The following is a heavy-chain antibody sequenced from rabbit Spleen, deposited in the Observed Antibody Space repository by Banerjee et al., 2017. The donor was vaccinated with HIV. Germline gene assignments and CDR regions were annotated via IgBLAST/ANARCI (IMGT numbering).Heavy chain of an antibody. D-gene: IGHD1-1*01. V-gene: IGHV1S40*01. CDR2: SAVGSGGFT. J-gene: IGHJ2*01. CDR1: GFSFSSNYY. CDR3: ARNYVNAFDP. Sequence: QSLEESGGDLVKPGASLTLTCTASGFSFSSNYYMCWVRQPPGKGLEWIACSAVGSGGFTYYANWAKGRFTISKTSSTTVTLQMTSLTAADTATYFCARNYVNAFDPWSPGTLVTVS.